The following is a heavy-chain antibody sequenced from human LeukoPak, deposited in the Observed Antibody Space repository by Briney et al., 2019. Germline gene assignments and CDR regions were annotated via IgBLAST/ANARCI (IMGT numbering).Heavy chain of an antibody. CDR3: ARGERGYSYVTHY. CDR2: IIPIFGTA. D-gene: IGHD5-18*01. J-gene: IGHJ4*02. Sequence: SVKVSCKASGGTFSSYAISWVRQAPGQGLEWMGGIIPIFGTANYAQKFQGRVTITADESTSTAYMELSSLRSEDTAVYYCARGERGYSYVTHYWGQGTLVTVSS. V-gene: IGHV1-69*13. CDR1: GGTFSSYA.